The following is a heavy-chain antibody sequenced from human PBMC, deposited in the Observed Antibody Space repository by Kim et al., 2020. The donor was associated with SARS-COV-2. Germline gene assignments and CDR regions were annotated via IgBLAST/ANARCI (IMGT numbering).Heavy chain of an antibody. CDR1: GYTFTSYA. Sequence: ASVKVSCKASGYTFTSYAMHWVRQAPGQRLEWMGWINAGNGNTKYSQKFQGRVTITRDTSASTAYMELSSLRSEDTAVYYCARGGYCSSTSCYPGAPFDPWGQGTLVTVSS. CDR3: ARGGYCSSTSCYPGAPFDP. V-gene: IGHV1-3*01. J-gene: IGHJ5*02. D-gene: IGHD2-2*01. CDR2: INAGNGNT.